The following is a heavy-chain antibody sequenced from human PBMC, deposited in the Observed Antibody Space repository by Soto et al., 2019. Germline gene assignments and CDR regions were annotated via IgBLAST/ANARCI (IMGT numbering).Heavy chain of an antibody. CDR1: GDSVSSNSAA. Sequence: SHTLRLNCTISGDSVSSNSAAWYLIRQSPSRGIEWLGRTYYRSKWFNDYAGSVKSRITINPDTYKNQFSLQLSSVTPEDTAVYYCSRARPYYDSSGYYESWGEGIPVTVSS. CDR2: TYYRSKWFN. CDR3: SRARPYYDSSGYYES. J-gene: IGHJ4*02. D-gene: IGHD3-22*01. V-gene: IGHV6-1*01.